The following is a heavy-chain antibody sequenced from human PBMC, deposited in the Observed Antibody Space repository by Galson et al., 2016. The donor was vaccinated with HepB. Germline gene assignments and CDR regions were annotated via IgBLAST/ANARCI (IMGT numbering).Heavy chain of an antibody. CDR2: ISGSGGGT. V-gene: IGHV3-23*01. Sequence: LRLSCAASGFTFSSCAMTWVRQAPGKGLEWVSDISGSGGGTQSADSVKVRFTITRDNSKNTLYLQMNSLRHDDTAVYYLAKDDVDSYYVEFWGQVTVVTVSS. CDR3: AKDDVDSYYVEF. J-gene: IGHJ4*02. D-gene: IGHD3-16*01. CDR1: GFTFSSCA.